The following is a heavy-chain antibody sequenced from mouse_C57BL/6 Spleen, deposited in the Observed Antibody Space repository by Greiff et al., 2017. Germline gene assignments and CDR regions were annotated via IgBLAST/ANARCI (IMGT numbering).Heavy chain of an antibody. CDR1: GFTFSSYA. D-gene: IGHD4-1*01. CDR2: ISSGGDYI. CDR3: TRDHGTHAMDY. V-gene: IGHV5-9-1*02. Sequence: EVKLVESGEGLVKPGGSLKLSCAASGFTFSSYAMSWVRQTPEKRLEWVAYISSGGDYIYYADTVKGRFTISRDNARNTLYLQMSSLKSEDTAMYYCTRDHGTHAMDYWGQGTSVTVSS. J-gene: IGHJ4*01.